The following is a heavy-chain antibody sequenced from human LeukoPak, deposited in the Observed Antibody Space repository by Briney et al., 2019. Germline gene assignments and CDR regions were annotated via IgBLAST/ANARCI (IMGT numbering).Heavy chain of an antibody. J-gene: IGHJ6*03. D-gene: IGHD4-17*01. V-gene: IGHV3-23*01. CDR1: GLTFRRNG. CDR3: AKVPTTVTDGGYIYV. Sequence: PGGSLRLPCAPSGLTFRRNGMTWVRQAPGKGVEWVSAISGSGGSTYYADSVKGRFTIYRGNSKNTLYLQMNSLRAEDTAVYYCAKVPTTVTDGGYIYVWGKGTTVTVSS. CDR2: ISGSGGST.